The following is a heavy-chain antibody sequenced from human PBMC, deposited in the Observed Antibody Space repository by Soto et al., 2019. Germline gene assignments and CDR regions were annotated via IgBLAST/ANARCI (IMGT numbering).Heavy chain of an antibody. D-gene: IGHD3-22*01. J-gene: IGHJ4*02. CDR2: IIPIFGTA. CDR3: ARNIPGGSGYYYEGVDY. V-gene: IGHV1-69*01. Sequence: QVQLVQSGAEVKKPGSSVKVSCKASGGTFSSYAISWVRQAPGQGLEWMGGIIPIFGTANYAQKFQGRVTITEDESTSTAYMERSSLRSEDTAVYYCARNIPGGSGYYYEGVDYWGQGTLVTVSS. CDR1: GGTFSSYA.